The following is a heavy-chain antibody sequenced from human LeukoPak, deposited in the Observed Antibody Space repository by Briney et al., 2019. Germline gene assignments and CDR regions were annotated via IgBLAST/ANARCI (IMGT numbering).Heavy chain of an antibody. D-gene: IGHD5-24*01. J-gene: IGHJ3*02. Sequence: SETLSLTCTVSGGSISSSSYYWGWIRQPPGKGLEWIGSIYYSGSTYYNPSLKSRVTISVDTSKNQFSLKLSSVTAADTAVYYCARVPVEMDDAFDIWGQGTMVTVSS. CDR1: GGSISSSSYY. V-gene: IGHV4-39*07. CDR3: ARVPVEMDDAFDI. CDR2: IYYSGST.